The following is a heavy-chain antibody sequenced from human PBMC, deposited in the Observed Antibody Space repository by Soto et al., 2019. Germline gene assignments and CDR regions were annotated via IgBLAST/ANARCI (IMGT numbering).Heavy chain of an antibody. D-gene: IGHD4-17*01. J-gene: IGHJ3*02. V-gene: IGHV4-34*01. CDR2: INHSGRT. CDR1: GGSFSGYY. CDR3: ARWTDYGDFRRAFDI. Sequence: SETLSLTCAVYGGSFSGYYWSWIRQPPGKGLEWIGEINHSGRTNYNPSLKSRVTISVDTSKNQFSLKLSSVTAADTAVYYCARWTDYGDFRRAFDIWGQGTMVTVSS.